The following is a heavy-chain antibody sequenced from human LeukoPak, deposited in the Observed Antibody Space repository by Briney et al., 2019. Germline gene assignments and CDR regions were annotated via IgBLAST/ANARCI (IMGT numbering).Heavy chain of an antibody. V-gene: IGHV3-23*01. D-gene: IGHD3-16*01. Sequence: PGGSLRLSCAASGFTFSSYAMSWVRQAPGKGLEWVSAISGSGGSTYYADSVKGRFTISRDNSKNTLYLQMNSLRAEDTAVYYCATPRAYDYVWGSYPGYYFDYWSQGTLVTVSS. J-gene: IGHJ4*02. CDR2: ISGSGGST. CDR3: ATPRAYDYVWGSYPGYYFDY. CDR1: GFTFSSYA.